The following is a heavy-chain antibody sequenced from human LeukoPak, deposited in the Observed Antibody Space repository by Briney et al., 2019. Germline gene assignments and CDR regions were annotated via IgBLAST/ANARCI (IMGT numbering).Heavy chain of an antibody. CDR1: GYSFTSYW. CDR3: AKLDSSGRYLCDW. CDR2: IYPGDSDT. Sequence: GESLKISCKGSGYSFTSYWIGFVRQMPGKGLEWVGIIYPGDSDTNYSPSFQGPVTISADKSLSTAYLQWSSLKASDTAMDYWAKLDSSGRYLCDWGGQGTLVAVSS. J-gene: IGHJ4*02. D-gene: IGHD3-22*01. V-gene: IGHV5-51*01.